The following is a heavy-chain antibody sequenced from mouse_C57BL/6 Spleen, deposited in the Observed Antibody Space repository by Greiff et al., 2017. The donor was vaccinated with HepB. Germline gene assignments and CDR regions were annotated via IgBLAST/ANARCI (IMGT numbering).Heavy chain of an antibody. Sequence: QVQLQQPGAELVRPGSSVKLSCKASGYTFTSYWMHWVKQRPIQGLEWIGNIDPSDSETHYNQKFKDKATLTVDKSSSTAYMQLSSLTSEDSAVYYCARGDGNYFYYAMDYWGQGTSVTVSS. CDR3: ARGDGNYFYYAMDY. CDR2: IDPSDSET. V-gene: IGHV1-52*01. J-gene: IGHJ4*01. CDR1: GYTFTSYW. D-gene: IGHD2-1*01.